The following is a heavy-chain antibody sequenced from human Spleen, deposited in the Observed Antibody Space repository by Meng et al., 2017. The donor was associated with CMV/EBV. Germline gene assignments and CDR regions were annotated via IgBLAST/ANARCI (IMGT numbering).Heavy chain of an antibody. CDR2: FDPEDSET. Sequence: KVSGYTLTRLSMHWVRQAPGKGLEWMGDFDPEDSETIYAQKFQGRVTMTEDTSTDTAYMELSSLRSEDTAVYFCATNYGGNLWDFDLWGRGTLVTVSS. V-gene: IGHV1-24*01. J-gene: IGHJ2*01. D-gene: IGHD4-23*01. CDR1: GYTLTRLS. CDR3: ATNYGGNLWDFDL.